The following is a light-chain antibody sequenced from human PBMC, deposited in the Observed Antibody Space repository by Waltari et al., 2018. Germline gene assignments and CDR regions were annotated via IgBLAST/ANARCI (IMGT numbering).Light chain of an antibody. J-gene: IGLJ2*01. Sequence: QSALTQPASVSGSPGQSITISCTGTSSDVGGYNYVSWYQQYPDKAPKLMIYDVSNGRSGVSNHFSGSKSGNTASLTISGLQAEDEADYYCCSYAGSSTHVLFGGGTKLTVL. CDR2: DVS. V-gene: IGLV2-23*02. CDR3: CSYAGSSTHVL. CDR1: SSDVGGYNY.